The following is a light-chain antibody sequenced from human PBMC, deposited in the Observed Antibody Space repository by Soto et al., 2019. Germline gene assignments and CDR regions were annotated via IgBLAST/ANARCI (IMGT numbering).Light chain of an antibody. CDR3: QQLNSFPLT. J-gene: IGKJ5*01. CDR1: QTISGW. V-gene: IGKV1-5*03. Sequence: DIQTTQSPSTLSGSVGDRVTITCRASQTISGWLAWYQQKPGKAPKLLIYKASTLKSGVPSRFSGSGSGTDFTLTISDLQPEDFATYYCQQLNSFPLTFGQGTRLEIK. CDR2: KAS.